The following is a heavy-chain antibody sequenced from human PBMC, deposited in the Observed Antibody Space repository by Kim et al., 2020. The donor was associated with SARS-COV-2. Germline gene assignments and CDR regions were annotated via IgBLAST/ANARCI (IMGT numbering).Heavy chain of an antibody. V-gene: IGHV4-59*01. CDR2: LFYSGST. CDR3: ARAGVLEGVGAMDV. D-gene: IGHD3-3*01. Sequence: SETLSLTCTVSGGSIGSYYYAWIRQPPGKGLEWIGYLFYSGSTNYKPSLRSRVTISLDKSKKQISLNLNSVTAADTAVYYCARAGVLEGVGAMDVWGQGT. CDR1: GGSIGSYY. J-gene: IGHJ6*02.